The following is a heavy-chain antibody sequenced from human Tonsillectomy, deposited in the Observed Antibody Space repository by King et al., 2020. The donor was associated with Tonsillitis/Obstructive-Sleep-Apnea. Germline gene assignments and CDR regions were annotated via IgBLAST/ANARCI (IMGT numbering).Heavy chain of an antibody. Sequence: EVQLVESGGGLVQPGGSLRLSCAASGFTFSNYEMNWVRQAPGKGLEWVSYIVSSGSTIYYADSVKGRFTISRDNAKNSLYLQMNSLRAEDTAVYYCARDADITGWYDYWGQGTLVTVSS. CDR2: IVSSGSTI. J-gene: IGHJ4*02. CDR3: ARDADITGWYDY. D-gene: IGHD6-19*01. V-gene: IGHV3-48*03. CDR1: GFTFSNYE.